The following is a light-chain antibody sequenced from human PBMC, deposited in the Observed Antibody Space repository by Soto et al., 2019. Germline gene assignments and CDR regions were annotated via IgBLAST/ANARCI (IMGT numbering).Light chain of an antibody. CDR3: SSYTSSSTLEDVV. J-gene: IGLJ2*01. Sequence: QSALTQPASVSGSPGQSITISCTGTSSDVGGYNYVSWYQQHPGKAPKLMIYDVSNRPSGVSNRFSGSKSGNTASLTISGLQAEEEADYYCSSYTSSSTLEDVVFGGGTKLTVL. CDR1: SSDVGGYNY. CDR2: DVS. V-gene: IGLV2-14*01.